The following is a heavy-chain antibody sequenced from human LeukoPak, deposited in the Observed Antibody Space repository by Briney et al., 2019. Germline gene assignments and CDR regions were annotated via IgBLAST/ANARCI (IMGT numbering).Heavy chain of an antibody. J-gene: IGHJ5*02. Sequence: SETLSLTCTVSGGSISSGSYYWGWIRQPPGKGLEWIGSIYYSGSTYYNPSLKSRVTISVDTSKNQFSLKLSSVTAADTAVYYCARARPGRAAAGWFDPWGQGTLVTVSS. V-gene: IGHV4-39*07. CDR2: IYYSGST. CDR1: GGSISSGSYY. D-gene: IGHD6-13*01. CDR3: ARARPGRAAAGWFDP.